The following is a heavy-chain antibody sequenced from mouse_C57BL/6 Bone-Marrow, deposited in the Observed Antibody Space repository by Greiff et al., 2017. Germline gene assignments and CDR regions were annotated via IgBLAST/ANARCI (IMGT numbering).Heavy chain of an antibody. J-gene: IGHJ1*03. CDR2: IYPGSGST. Sequence: VQLQQSGAELVKPGASVKMSCKASGYTFTSYWITWVKQRPGQGLEWIGDIYPGSGSTNYNEKFKSKATLTVDTSSSTAYMQLSSLTSEDSAVYYCARGGPTVVATGYFDVWGTGTTVTVSS. D-gene: IGHD1-1*01. CDR1: GYTFTSYW. CDR3: ARGGPTVVATGYFDV. V-gene: IGHV1-55*01.